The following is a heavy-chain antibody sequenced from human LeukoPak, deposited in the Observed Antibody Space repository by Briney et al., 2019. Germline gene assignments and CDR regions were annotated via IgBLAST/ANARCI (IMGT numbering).Heavy chain of an antibody. CDR1: GYSFTSYW. CDR3: ARPSSDWYDYFDY. D-gene: IGHD6-19*01. V-gene: IGHV5-51*01. CDR2: IYPGDSDT. J-gene: IGHJ4*02. Sequence: GEFLKISCKGSGYSFTSYWIAWVRQMPGKGLEWMGIIYPGDSDTRYSPSFQGQVTISADKSISTAYLQWSSLKASDTAMYYCARPSSDWYDYFDYWGQGTLVTVSS.